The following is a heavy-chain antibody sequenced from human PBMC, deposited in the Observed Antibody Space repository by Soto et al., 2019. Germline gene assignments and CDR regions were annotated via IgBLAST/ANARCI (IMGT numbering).Heavy chain of an antibody. Sequence: QVQLVESGGGVVQPWTSLRLSCVGSGFTFRSYVIHWVRQAPGKGLEWVSLTSYDGSNNFYGDSVKGRFTISRHNSRNTVELQMDSLRVSDTALCYCARGGTTGGLDVWGQGTLVSVSS. V-gene: IGHV3-33*05. CDR2: TSYDGSNN. CDR1: GFTFRSYV. D-gene: IGHD3-16*01. CDR3: ARGGTTGGLDV. J-gene: IGHJ4*02.